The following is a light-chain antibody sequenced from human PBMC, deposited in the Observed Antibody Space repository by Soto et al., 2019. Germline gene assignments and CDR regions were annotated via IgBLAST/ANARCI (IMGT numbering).Light chain of an antibody. Sequence: EIVMTQSPTNLSVSPGERVTLSCRASQSVSSRVAWYQQKPGQAPRLLISGASTRATGTPARFIGSGSGTDFTLTISGLQSDDFATYYCQQYKDYVWTFGQGTKV. J-gene: IGKJ1*01. CDR3: QQYKDYVWT. CDR1: QSVSSR. CDR2: GAS. V-gene: IGKV3-15*01.